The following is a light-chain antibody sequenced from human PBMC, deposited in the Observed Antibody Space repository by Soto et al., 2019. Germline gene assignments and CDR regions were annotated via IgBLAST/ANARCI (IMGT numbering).Light chain of an antibody. Sequence: IQLTQSPSSLSASVGDRFTITCRASQGITSYLAWYQQRPGKAPGLLIYSASTLQSGVPSRFSGSGYGTDFSLTISNLQPEDFATYYCQQLYSHPLTFGGGTKVDIK. CDR3: QQLYSHPLT. J-gene: IGKJ4*01. V-gene: IGKV1-9*01. CDR2: SAS. CDR1: QGITSY.